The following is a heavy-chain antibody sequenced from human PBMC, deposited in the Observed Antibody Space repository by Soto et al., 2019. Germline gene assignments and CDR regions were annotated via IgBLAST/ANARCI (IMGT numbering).Heavy chain of an antibody. CDR3: AKLRYFDWSSYNWFEY. D-gene: IGHD3-9*01. Sequence: GGSLRLSCAASGFTFSNYATTWVRQAPGKGLEWVSGISGSGATTSYADSVKGRFTVSRDNSKNTLYLQMNSLRVEDTAVYYCAKLRYFDWSSYNWFEYWGQGTPVTVSS. CDR1: GFTFSNYA. CDR2: ISGSGATT. V-gene: IGHV3-23*01. J-gene: IGHJ5*01.